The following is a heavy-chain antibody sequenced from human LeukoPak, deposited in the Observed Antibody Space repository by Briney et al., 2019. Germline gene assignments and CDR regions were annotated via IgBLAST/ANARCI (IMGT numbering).Heavy chain of an antibody. V-gene: IGHV4-39*07. CDR1: GGSISSSTFY. D-gene: IGHD3-10*01. CDR2: IYYSGST. Sequence: SETLSLTCTVSGGSISSSTFYWGWIRQPPGKGLEWIGTIYYSGSTFYNPSLKSRVTISVDTSKNQFSLKLSSVTAADTAVYYCARRGVITMVRLSPWGQGTLVTVSS. J-gene: IGHJ5*02. CDR3: ARRGVITMVRLSP.